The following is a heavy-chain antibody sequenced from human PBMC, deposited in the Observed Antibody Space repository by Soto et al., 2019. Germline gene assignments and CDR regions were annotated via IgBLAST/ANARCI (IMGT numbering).Heavy chain of an antibody. J-gene: IGHJ6*02. Sequence: GGSLRLSCISSGFTFRTFTMNWVRQAPGKGLEWVSGIRGFSPYTFYAESVKGRFTISRDNAKNSLYLQMNSLRAEDTAVYYCARDRGYDAHDYYYNAMDVWGQGTTVTVSS. CDR2: IRGFSPYT. V-gene: IGHV3-21*01. CDR3: ARDRGYDAHDYYYNAMDV. CDR1: GFTFRTFT. D-gene: IGHD3-10*01.